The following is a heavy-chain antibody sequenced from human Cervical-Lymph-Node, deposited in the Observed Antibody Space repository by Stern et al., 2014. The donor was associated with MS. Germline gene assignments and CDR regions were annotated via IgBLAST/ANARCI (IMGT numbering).Heavy chain of an antibody. CDR3: TRDSHGDDAFDI. CDR2: SSGKVYGGTT. Sequence: EDQLVESGGGFVQPGRSLRLSCTASGFTFEDYGMSWLRQAPGKGLEWVGISSGKVYGGTTGYAASVKGKFTISRDDSKSIAYLQMDSLQTEDTAVYYCTRDSHGDDAFDIWGQGTMVTVSS. J-gene: IGHJ3*02. V-gene: IGHV3-49*03. CDR1: GFTFEDYG.